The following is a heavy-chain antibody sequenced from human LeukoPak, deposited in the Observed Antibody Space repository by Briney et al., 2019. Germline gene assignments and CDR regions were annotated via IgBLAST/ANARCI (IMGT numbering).Heavy chain of an antibody. CDR1: GFTFGDYA. Sequence: GALRLSCTASGFTFGDYAMSWVRQAPGKGLEWVGFIGSKAYGGTTEYAASVKGRFTISRDDSKSIAYLQMNSLKTEDTAVYYCTRAAIAAAGTFDYWGQGTLVTVSS. CDR3: TRAAIAAAGTFDY. J-gene: IGHJ4*02. V-gene: IGHV3-49*04. D-gene: IGHD6-13*01. CDR2: IGSKAYGGTT.